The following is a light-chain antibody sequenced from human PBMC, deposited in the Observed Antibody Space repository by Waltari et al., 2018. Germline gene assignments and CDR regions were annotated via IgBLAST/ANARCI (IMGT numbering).Light chain of an antibody. Sequence: QSILTQPPSASGPPGQRVTFPCSGNSSNIGSNPVNWYQHPPGTAPNLLIYKSFQRHSGVPDRFSGAKSGTSASLAISGLQSEDEADYYCAVWDDSLNGHIFGTGTKVTVL. CDR2: KSF. CDR3: AVWDDSLNGHI. J-gene: IGLJ1*01. CDR1: SSNIGSNP. V-gene: IGLV1-44*01.